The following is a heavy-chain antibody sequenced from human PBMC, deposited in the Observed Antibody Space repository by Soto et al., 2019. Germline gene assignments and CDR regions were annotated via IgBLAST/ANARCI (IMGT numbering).Heavy chain of an antibody. Sequence: EVRLAEAGGGFVQPGGSLRVSCSGSGFIFSSFWMHWVGPGPGKGLEWVSRINGDGATLAYAGSVKGRFSISRDNVKNTLHLQMNSLGVDDTAVYFCARVVTPVQHGLGRGTTVTVAS. J-gene: IGHJ6*02. V-gene: IGHV3-74*03. CDR3: ARVVTPVQHG. CDR2: INGDGATL. D-gene: IGHD5-18*01. CDR1: GFIFSSFW.